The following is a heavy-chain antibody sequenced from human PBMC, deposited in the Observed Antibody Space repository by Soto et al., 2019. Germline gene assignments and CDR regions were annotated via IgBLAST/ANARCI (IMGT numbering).Heavy chain of an antibody. J-gene: IGHJ6*02. CDR1: GFTFTNSA. V-gene: IGHV1-58*01. CDR3: AANRGLLWFGGGGSYYGMDV. CDR2: IVVGSGNT. Sequence: SVKVSCKASGFTFTNSAVQWVRQARGQRLEWIGWIVVGSGNTNYAQKFQERVTITRDMSTSTAYMELSSLRSEDTAVYYCAANRGLLWFGGGGSYYGMDVWGQGTTVTVSS. D-gene: IGHD3-10*01.